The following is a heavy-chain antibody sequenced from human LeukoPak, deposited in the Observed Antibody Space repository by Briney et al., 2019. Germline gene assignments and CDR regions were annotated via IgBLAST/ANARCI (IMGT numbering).Heavy chain of an antibody. V-gene: IGHV1-69*06. Sequence: EASVKVSCKASGYTFTSYALKWVRQAPGEGLEWMGGIIPIFGTANYAQKFQGRVTSTADKSTSTAYMELSSLRSEDTAVYYCARDEWELLRSGEGNWFDPWGQGTLVTVSS. J-gene: IGHJ5*02. CDR3: ARDEWELLRSGEGNWFDP. D-gene: IGHD1-26*01. CDR1: GYTFTSYA. CDR2: IIPIFGTA.